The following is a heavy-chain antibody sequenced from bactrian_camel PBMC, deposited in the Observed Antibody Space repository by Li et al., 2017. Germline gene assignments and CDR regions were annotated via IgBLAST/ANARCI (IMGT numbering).Heavy chain of an antibody. CDR3: AAKVLGFGYSASYEF. D-gene: IGHD3*01. CDR2: IDSDGRT. J-gene: IGHJ4*01. V-gene: IGHV3S9*01. Sequence: HVQLVESGGDSVQAGGSLRFSCAASGYTDGRYCMGWFRQSPGKGLEAVACIDSDGRTSYADSVKGRITISKDNAKNTLYLQMNSLKPEDTAMYYCAAKVLGFGYSASYEFWGQGTQVTVS. CDR1: GYTDGRYC.